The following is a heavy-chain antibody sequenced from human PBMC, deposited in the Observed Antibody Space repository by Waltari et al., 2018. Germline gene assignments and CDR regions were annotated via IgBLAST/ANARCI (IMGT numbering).Heavy chain of an antibody. Sequence: EVQLVESGGGLVKPGGSLRLSCAASGFTFSSYSMNWVRQAPGKGLEWVSSISSSSSYIYYADSVKGRLTNSRDNAKNSLYLQMNSLRAEDTAVYYCARDPAHSYYYDSSGYNYYFDYWGQGTLVTVSS. CDR1: GFTFSSYS. CDR3: ARDPAHSYYYDSSGYNYYFDY. CDR2: ISSSSSYI. V-gene: IGHV3-21*01. J-gene: IGHJ4*02. D-gene: IGHD3-22*01.